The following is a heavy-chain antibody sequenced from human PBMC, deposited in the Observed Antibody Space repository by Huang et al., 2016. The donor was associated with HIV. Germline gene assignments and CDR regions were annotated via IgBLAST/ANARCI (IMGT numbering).Heavy chain of an antibody. CDR1: GFPFRAYG. V-gene: IGHV3-30*02. Sequence: QVRLVESGGGVVQPGASLTLSCSASGFPFRAYGMDWVRQAPGTGLEWVSFIRYDGNNDYVIVSGKGRFTISRDYSNNTLYLRMNSLRPEDTAVYYCVKERGSSRARSSFDFWGQGTSVIVSS. D-gene: IGHD6-13*01. J-gene: IGHJ3*01. CDR3: VKERGSSRARSSFDF. CDR2: IRYDGNND.